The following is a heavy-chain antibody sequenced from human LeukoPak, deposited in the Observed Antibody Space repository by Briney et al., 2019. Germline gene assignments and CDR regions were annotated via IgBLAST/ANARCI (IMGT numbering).Heavy chain of an antibody. CDR1: GFTFSSYA. D-gene: IGHD2-15*01. J-gene: IGHJ4*02. Sequence: GGSLRLSCAASGFTFSSYALTWVRQAPGKGLEWVSSITGGGDTTYYADSVRGRFTISRDNSKNTLSLQTNSLRAEDTAVYYCAKQRSEVVVAATNYWGQGTLVTVSS. CDR3: AKQRSEVVVAATNY. CDR2: ITGGGDTT. V-gene: IGHV3-23*01.